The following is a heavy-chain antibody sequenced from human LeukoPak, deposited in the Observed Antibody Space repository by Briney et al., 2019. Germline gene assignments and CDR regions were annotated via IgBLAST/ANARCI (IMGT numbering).Heavy chain of an antibody. CDR3: ARAAGSSPMATHY. V-gene: IGHV1-2*02. CDR1: GYSFTAYY. J-gene: IGHJ4*02. CDR2: INPNSGGT. Sequence: ASVKVSCKASGYSFTAYYLHWVRQAPGPGLEWMGWINPNSGGTNYAQKFQGRVTMTRDTSISTAYMDLSGLTSDDTGVYYCARAAGSSPMATHYWGQGTLVTVSS. D-gene: IGHD3-10*01.